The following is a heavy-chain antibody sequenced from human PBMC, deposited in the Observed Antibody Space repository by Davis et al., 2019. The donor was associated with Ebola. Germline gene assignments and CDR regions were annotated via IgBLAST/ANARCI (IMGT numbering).Heavy chain of an antibody. CDR1: VYTFTSSG. CDR2: ISTYNGNT. Sequence: SVKVSCKASVYTFTSSGISWVRHAPGQGLEWMGWISTYNGNTNYAQKVQGRITMTTDTSTSTAYMELRSLRSDDTARYYCARDVRGITGPSEYWGQGTLVTVSS. J-gene: IGHJ4*02. CDR3: ARDVRGITGPSEY. D-gene: IGHD1-1*01. V-gene: IGHV1-18*01.